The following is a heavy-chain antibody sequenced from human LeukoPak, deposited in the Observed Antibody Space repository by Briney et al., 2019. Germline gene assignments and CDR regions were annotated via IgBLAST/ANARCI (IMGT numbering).Heavy chain of an antibody. CDR1: RDTLTVHA. CDR3: ARDQGYYFDY. J-gene: IGHJ4*02. V-gene: IGHV1-18*01. CDR2: IRTYNGNT. Sequence: SLKLSCTASRDTLTVHAVSCGPQAPRQGLEWMGWIRTYNGNTNYAQKIQGRVNMTTDTSTSTAYMELRSLRSDDTAVYYCARDQGYYFDYWGQGTLVTVSS.